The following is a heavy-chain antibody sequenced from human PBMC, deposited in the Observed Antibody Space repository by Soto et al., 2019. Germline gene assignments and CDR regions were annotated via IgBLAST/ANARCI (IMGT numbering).Heavy chain of an antibody. Sequence: GGSLRLSCAASGFTFSSYAMSWVRQAPGKGLEWVSAISGSGGSTYYADSVKGRFTISRDNSKNTLYLQMNSLRAEDTAVYYCAKIRQAFWSGHKLNSAFDIWGQGTMVTVSS. V-gene: IGHV3-23*01. CDR3: AKIRQAFWSGHKLNSAFDI. D-gene: IGHD3-3*01. J-gene: IGHJ3*02. CDR2: ISGSGGST. CDR1: GFTFSSYA.